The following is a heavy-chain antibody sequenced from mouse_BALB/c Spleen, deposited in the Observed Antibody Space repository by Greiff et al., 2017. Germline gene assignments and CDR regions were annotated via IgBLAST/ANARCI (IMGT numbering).Heavy chain of an antibody. CDR1: GFTFSSFG. CDR2: ISSGSSTI. CDR3: ARDPDGAMDY. V-gene: IGHV5-17*02. J-gene: IGHJ4*01. Sequence: EVNVVESGGGLVQPGGSRKLSCAASGFTFSSFGMHWVRQAPEKGLEWVAYISSGSSTIYYADTVKGRFTISRDNPKNTLFLQMTSLRSEDTAMYYCARDPDGAMDYWGQGTSVTVSS.